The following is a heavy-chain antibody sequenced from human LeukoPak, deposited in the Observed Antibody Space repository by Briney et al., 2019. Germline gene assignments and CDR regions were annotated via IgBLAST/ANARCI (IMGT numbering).Heavy chain of an antibody. CDR2: INHSGST. Sequence: PSETLSLTCTVSGGSISSYYWSWIRQPPGKGLEWIGEINHSGSTNYNPSLKSRVTISVDTSKNQFSLKLSSVTAADTAVYYCARVVTYYYDSSGYYFRHYFDYWGQGTLVTVSS. CDR1: GGSISSYY. V-gene: IGHV4-34*01. CDR3: ARVVTYYYDSSGYYFRHYFDY. J-gene: IGHJ4*02. D-gene: IGHD3-22*01.